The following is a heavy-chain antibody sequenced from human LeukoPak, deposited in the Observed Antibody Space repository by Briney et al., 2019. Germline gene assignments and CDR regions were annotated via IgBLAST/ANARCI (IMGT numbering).Heavy chain of an antibody. CDR3: ARRDWGYFDY. J-gene: IGHJ4*02. D-gene: IGHD2-21*02. CDR1: GFTFSSYS. Sequence: GESLKISCAASGFTFSSYSMNWVRQAPGKGLEWVSSISSSSSYIYYADSVKGRFTISRDNAKNSLYLQMNSLRAEDTAVYYCARRDWGYFDYWGQGTLVTVSS. V-gene: IGHV3-21*01. CDR2: ISSSSSYI.